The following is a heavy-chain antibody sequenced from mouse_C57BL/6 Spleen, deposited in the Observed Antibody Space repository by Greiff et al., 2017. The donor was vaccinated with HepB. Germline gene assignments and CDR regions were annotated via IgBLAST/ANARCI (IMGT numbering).Heavy chain of an antibody. D-gene: IGHD1-1*01. Sequence: QVQLKESGPELVKPGASVKLSCKASGYTFTSYDINWVKQRPGQGLEWIGWIYPRDGSTKYNEKFKGKATLTVDTSSSTAYMELHSLTSEDSAVYFCARREDGSSLYYAMDYWGQGTSVTVSS. J-gene: IGHJ4*01. V-gene: IGHV1-85*01. CDR1: GYTFTSYD. CDR3: ARREDGSSLYYAMDY. CDR2: IYPRDGST.